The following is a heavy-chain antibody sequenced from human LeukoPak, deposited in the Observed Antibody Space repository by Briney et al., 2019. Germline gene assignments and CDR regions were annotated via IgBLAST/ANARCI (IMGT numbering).Heavy chain of an antibody. Sequence: GGSLRLSCAASGFTFSSYSMNWVRQAPGKGLEWVSSISTSSGYKYYADSVKGRFTISRDNAKNSLYLQMNSLRAEDTAVYYCARNAEVGSSFDYWGQGTLVTVSS. CDR1: GFTFSSYS. CDR3: ARNAEVGSSFDY. CDR2: ISTSSGYK. V-gene: IGHV3-21*01. D-gene: IGHD3-10*01. J-gene: IGHJ4*02.